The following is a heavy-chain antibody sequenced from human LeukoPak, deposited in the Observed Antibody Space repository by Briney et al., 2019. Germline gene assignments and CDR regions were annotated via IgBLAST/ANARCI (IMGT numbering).Heavy chain of an antibody. CDR2: INPSGGST. Sequence: ASVKVSCKASGGTFSSYAISWVRQAPGQGLEWMGIINPSGGSTSYAQKFQGRVTMTRDTSTSTVYMELSSLRSEDTAVYYCARGQKPPQLLAPPAYWGQGTLVTVSS. D-gene: IGHD2-2*01. CDR3: ARGQKPPQLLAPPAY. V-gene: IGHV1-46*01. CDR1: GGTFSSYA. J-gene: IGHJ4*02.